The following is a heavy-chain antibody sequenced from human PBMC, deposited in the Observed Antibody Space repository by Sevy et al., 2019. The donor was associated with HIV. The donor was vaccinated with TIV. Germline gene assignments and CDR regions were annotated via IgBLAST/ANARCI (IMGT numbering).Heavy chain of an antibody. J-gene: IGHJ4*02. CDR2: INPNSGGT. D-gene: IGHD2-2*01. Sequence: ASVKVSCKASGYIFTGYYMHWVRQAPGQGLEWMGWINPNSGGTNYPQKFQGCVTMTRDTSISTAYMELSRLRSDDTAVYYCARGYCSSTSCWGPHYFDYWGQGTLVTVSS. CDR3: ARGYCSSTSCWGPHYFDY. CDR1: GYIFTGYY. V-gene: IGHV1-2*04.